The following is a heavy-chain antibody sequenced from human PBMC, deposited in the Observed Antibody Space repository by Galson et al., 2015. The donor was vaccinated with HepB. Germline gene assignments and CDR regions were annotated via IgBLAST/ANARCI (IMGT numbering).Heavy chain of an antibody. Sequence: SLRLSCAASGFTFSTYSMNWVRQAPGKGLEWISYISTSSSTIYYADSVKGRFTISRDNVKNSLYLQMNSLRAEDTAVYYCARDLGRSASGWSNGMDVWGQGTTVTVSS. CDR2: ISTSSSTI. D-gene: IGHD2-15*01. V-gene: IGHV3-48*04. J-gene: IGHJ6*02. CDR1: GFTFSTYS. CDR3: ARDLGRSASGWSNGMDV.